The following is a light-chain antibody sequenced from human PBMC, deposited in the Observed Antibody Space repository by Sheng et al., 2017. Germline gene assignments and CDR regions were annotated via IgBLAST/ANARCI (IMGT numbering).Light chain of an antibody. Sequence: QSALTQPPSASGSPGQSVTISCTGTSSDVGGYNYVSWYLQHPGKAPKLIIYEVSKRPSGVPDRFSGSKSGNTASLTVSGLQAEDEADYYCSSYAGSNNVLFGGGTKLTVL. V-gene: IGLV2-8*01. J-gene: IGLJ2*01. CDR3: SSYAGSNNVL. CDR2: EVS. CDR1: SSDVGGYNY.